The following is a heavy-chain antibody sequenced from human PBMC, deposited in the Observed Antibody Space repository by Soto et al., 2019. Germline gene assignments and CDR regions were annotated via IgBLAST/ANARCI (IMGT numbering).Heavy chain of an antibody. V-gene: IGHV1-3*01. CDR2: INPGSGYT. Sequence: QVQFVQSGAEVKKPGASVRLSCKPSGYTLPNYSIQWVRQAAGQGLQWLGWINPGSGYTEYSQRFQGRVTLSRDNSASTFYMDLTSLTSEDTAVYFRTRDLNGGNPFDYWGQGTLVTVSS. D-gene: IGHD2-8*01. CDR3: TRDLNGGNPFDY. CDR1: GYTLPNYS. J-gene: IGHJ4*02.